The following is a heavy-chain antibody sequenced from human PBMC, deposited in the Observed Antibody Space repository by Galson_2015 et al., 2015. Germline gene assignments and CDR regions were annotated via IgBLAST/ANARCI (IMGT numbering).Heavy chain of an antibody. Sequence: CAISGDSVSSNSAAWNWIRQSPSRGLEWLGRTYYRSKWYNDYAVSVKSRITINPDTSKNQFSLQLNSVTPEDTAVYYCAKQGTYYDFWSGYYLSGGYYYYYCMDVWGKGTTVTVSS. J-gene: IGHJ6*03. CDR3: AKQGTYYDFWSGYYLSGGYYYYYCMDV. D-gene: IGHD3-3*01. CDR1: GDSVSSNSAA. CDR2: TYYRSKWYN. V-gene: IGHV6-1*01.